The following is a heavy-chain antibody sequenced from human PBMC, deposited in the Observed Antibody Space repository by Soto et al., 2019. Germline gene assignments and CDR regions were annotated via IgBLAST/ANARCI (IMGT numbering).Heavy chain of an antibody. D-gene: IGHD2-15*01. Sequence: QLQLQESGPGLVKPSETLSLTCTVSGGSISNNEFWWGWIRQPPGKGLEWIGIIDYSGRTHYRPSLMGRVTISVDTSKNQFSLKLHSVTAADTAVHYCVTVRGLGVVSPYFDYWGQGVLATVSS. J-gene: IGHJ4*02. V-gene: IGHV4-39*01. CDR1: GGSISNNEFW. CDR2: IDYSGRT. CDR3: VTVRGLGVVSPYFDY.